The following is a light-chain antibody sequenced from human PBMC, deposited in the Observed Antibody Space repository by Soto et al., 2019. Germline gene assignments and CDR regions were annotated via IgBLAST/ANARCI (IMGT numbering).Light chain of an antibody. CDR2: GTS. CDR3: QQYGSSPIT. Sequence: EIVLTQSPGTLSLSPGEGATLSCRASQSVGSNYLAWYQQKPGQTPRLLIYGTSSRATGIPDRFSGSGSGTDFTLTISRLEPDDFAVYYCQQYGSSPITFGQGTRLEIK. J-gene: IGKJ5*01. V-gene: IGKV3-20*01. CDR1: QSVGSNY.